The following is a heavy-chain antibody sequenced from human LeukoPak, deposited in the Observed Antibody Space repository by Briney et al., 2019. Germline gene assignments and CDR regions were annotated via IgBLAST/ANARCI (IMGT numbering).Heavy chain of an antibody. D-gene: IGHD2-2*02. V-gene: IGHV1-2*04. CDR3: ARADCSSTSCYSYYYGMDV. Sequence: GASVKVSCKAPGYTFTGYYMHWVRQAPGQGLEWMGWINPNSGGTNYAQKFQGWVTMTRDTSISTAYMELSRLRSDDTAVYYCARADCSSTSCYSYYYGMDVWGQGTTVTVSS. J-gene: IGHJ6*02. CDR2: INPNSGGT. CDR1: GYTFTGYY.